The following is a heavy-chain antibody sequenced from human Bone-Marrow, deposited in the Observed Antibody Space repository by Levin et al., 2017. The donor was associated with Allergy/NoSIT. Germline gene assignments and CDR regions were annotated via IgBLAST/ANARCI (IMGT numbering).Heavy chain of an antibody. J-gene: IGHJ3*02. CDR2: IYYSGST. CDR3: ARRLGPGWNDKFDAFDS. CDR1: GGSISSYY. Sequence: RAGGSLRLSCTVSGGSISSYYWSWIRQPPGKGLEWIGYIYYSGSTNYNPSLKSRVTISVDTSKNQFSLKLSSVTAADTAVYYCARRLGPGWNDKFDAFDSWGQGTMVTVSS. V-gene: IGHV4-59*08. D-gene: IGHD1-1*01.